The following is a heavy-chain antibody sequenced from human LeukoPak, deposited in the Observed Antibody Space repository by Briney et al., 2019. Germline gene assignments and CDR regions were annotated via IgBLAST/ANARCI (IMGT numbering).Heavy chain of an antibody. CDR1: GGSISSYY. Sequence: SETLSLTCTVSGGSISSYYWSWIRQPAGKGLEWIGRIYTSGSTNYNPSLKSRVTMSVDTSKNQFSLKLSSVTAADTAVYYCARDQVVRGVIIQYYYYMDVWGKGTTVTISS. CDR2: IYTSGST. J-gene: IGHJ6*03. D-gene: IGHD3-10*01. V-gene: IGHV4-4*07. CDR3: ARDQVVRGVIIQYYYYMDV.